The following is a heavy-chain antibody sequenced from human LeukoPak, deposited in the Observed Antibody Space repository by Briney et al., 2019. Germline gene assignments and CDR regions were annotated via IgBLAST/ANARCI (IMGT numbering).Heavy chain of an antibody. J-gene: IGHJ4*02. Sequence: SETLSLTCTVSGGSISSSSFSWVWIRQPPGKGLQWIGNIHYSGSSYYDPSLKSRVTISVDTSRNIFSLKMHSVTAADTAVYYCAAMSSRFEYYFDYGGQGTLVPVSS. CDR3: AAMSSRFEYYFDY. CDR2: IHYSGSS. CDR1: GGSISSSSFS. V-gene: IGHV4-39*01. D-gene: IGHD5/OR15-5a*01.